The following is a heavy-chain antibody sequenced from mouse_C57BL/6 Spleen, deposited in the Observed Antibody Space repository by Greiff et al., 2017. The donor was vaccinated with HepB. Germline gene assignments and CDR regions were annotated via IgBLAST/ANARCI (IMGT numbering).Heavy chain of an antibody. J-gene: IGHJ3*01. V-gene: IGHV5-17*01. D-gene: IGHD1-1*01. CDR1: GFTFSDYG. Sequence: EVQVVESGGGLVKPGGSLKLSCAASGFTFSDYGMHWVRQAPEKGLEWVAYISSGSSTIYYADTVKGRFTISRDNAKNTLFLQMTSLRSEDTAMYYCARPSASITTVEFAYWGQGTLVTVSA. CDR3: ARPSASITTVEFAY. CDR2: ISSGSSTI.